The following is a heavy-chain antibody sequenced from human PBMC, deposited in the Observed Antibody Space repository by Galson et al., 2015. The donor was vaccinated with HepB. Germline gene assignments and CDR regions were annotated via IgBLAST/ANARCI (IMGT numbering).Heavy chain of an antibody. Sequence: PALVKPTQTLTLTCNFSGFSLSTSGMCVSWIRQSPGKALEWLALIDWDDDKNYNTFLKTRLTISRDTSKNQVVLTMTHMDPVDTATYYCARADYGSGSYPHDYWGQGILVTVSS. D-gene: IGHD3-10*01. J-gene: IGHJ4*02. V-gene: IGHV2-70*13. CDR1: GFSLSTSGMC. CDR3: ARADYGSGSYPHDY. CDR2: IDWDDDK.